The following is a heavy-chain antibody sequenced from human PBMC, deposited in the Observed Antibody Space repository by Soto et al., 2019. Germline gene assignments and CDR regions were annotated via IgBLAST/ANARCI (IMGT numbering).Heavy chain of an antibody. CDR1: GFTFSSYA. CDR2: ISGSGGST. Sequence: PGGSLRLSCAASGFTFSSYAMSWVRQAPGKGLEWVSAISGSGGSTYYADSVKGRFTISRDNSKNTLYLQMNSLRAEDTAVYYCAKDTPYDFWSGLSGANWFDPWGQGTLVTVSS. CDR3: AKDTPYDFWSGLSGANWFDP. D-gene: IGHD3-3*01. J-gene: IGHJ5*02. V-gene: IGHV3-23*01.